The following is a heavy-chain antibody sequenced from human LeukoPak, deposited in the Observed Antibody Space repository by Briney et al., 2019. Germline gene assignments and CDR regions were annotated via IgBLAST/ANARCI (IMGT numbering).Heavy chain of an antibody. CDR1: GFTFDDYA. D-gene: IGHD5-18*01. CDR3: ARVVVDTAMVGAFDI. CDR2: ISSSSSYI. V-gene: IGHV3-21*01. Sequence: GRSLRLSCAASGFTFDDYAMHWVRQAPGKGLEWVSSISSSSSYIYYADSVKGRFTISRDNAKNSLYLQMNSLRAEDTAVYYCARVVVDTAMVGAFDIWGQGTMVTVSS. J-gene: IGHJ3*02.